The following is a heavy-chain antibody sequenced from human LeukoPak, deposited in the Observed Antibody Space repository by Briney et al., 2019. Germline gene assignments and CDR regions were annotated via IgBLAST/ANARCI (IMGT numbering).Heavy chain of an antibody. CDR1: GYTFTSYA. D-gene: IGHD5-12*01. V-gene: IGHV7-4-1*02. J-gene: IGHJ4*02. CDR2: ISTSTGNP. Sequence: ASVKVSCKASGYTFTSYAMNWVRQAPGQGLEWMGWISTSTGNPTYAPAFAGRFLFSLDTSVNTAYLQINSLQPDDTAIYYCARDRGGYMAYWGQGTLLTVSS. CDR3: ARDRGGYMAY.